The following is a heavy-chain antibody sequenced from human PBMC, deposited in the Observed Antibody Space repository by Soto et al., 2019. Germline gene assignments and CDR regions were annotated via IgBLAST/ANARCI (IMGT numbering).Heavy chain of an antibody. J-gene: IGHJ4*02. CDR3: ERDAFLYSRGAYYDH. CDR1: GFTFSTYA. CDR2: ISYTGANQ. Sequence: QVRLVESGGGAVQPGDSLRLSCDASGFTFSTYALHWVLQAPGKGLEWVAFISYTGANQYYADSVKGRFTVSRDNSKNIASLQMTSLKPEASAVYYCERDAFLYSRGAYYDHWGQGTLVTVSS. D-gene: IGHD4-4*01. V-gene: IGHV3-30-3*01.